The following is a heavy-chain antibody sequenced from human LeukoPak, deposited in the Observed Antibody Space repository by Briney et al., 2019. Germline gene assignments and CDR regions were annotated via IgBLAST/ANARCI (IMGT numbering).Heavy chain of an antibody. CDR3: ASGSYMDYFEY. CDR2: IYHSGST. J-gene: IGHJ4*02. Sequence: SETLSLTCTISGGSISSGGYYWSWIRQPPGKGLEWIGYIYHSGSTYYNPSLKSRVTISVDRSKNQFSLKLSSVTAADTAVYYCASGSYMDYFEYWGQGTLVTASS. V-gene: IGHV4-30-2*01. CDR1: GGSISSGGYY. D-gene: IGHD3-10*01.